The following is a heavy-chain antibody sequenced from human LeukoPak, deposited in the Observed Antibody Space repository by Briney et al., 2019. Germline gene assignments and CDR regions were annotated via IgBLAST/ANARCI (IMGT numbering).Heavy chain of an antibody. D-gene: IGHD5-24*01. CDR2: IYYSGST. V-gene: IGHV4-31*03. CDR3: ARDSGRDGYSFDY. CDR1: GGSISSGGYY. Sequence: SETLSLTCTVSGGSISSGGYYWSWLRQHPGKGLEWIGYIYYSGSTYYNPSLKSRVTISVDTSKNQFSLKLSSVTAADTAVYYCARDSGRDGYSFDYWGQGTLVTVSS. J-gene: IGHJ4*02.